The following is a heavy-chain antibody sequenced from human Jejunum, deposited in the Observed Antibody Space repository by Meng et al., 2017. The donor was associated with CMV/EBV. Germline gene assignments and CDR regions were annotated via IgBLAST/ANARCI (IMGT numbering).Heavy chain of an antibody. CDR2: INTNSGGT. CDR1: YF. Sequence: YFFPWLRQVPGQGPEWMGWINTNSGGTNYAQKFQGRVTMTRDKFSSVAYMELRSLRSDDTAVYFCARGGITAALIGGYSYGMDVWGQGTTVTVSS. CDR3: ARGGITAALIGGYSYGMDV. J-gene: IGHJ6*02. D-gene: IGHD6-13*01. V-gene: IGHV1-2*02.